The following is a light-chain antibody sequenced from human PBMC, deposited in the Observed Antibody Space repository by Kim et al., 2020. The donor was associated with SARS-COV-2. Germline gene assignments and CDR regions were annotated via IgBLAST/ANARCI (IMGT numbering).Light chain of an antibody. CDR2: DGS. CDR3: QHRQT. CDR1: QSVSRW. Sequence: DIQMTQSPSTLSASVGDRVTLTCRASQSVSRWLAWYQQKPGKAPKILIYDGSNLQSGVPSRFSGSGSGTEFTLTISSLQPDDFAIYYGQHRQTFGRGTKVDIK. V-gene: IGKV1-5*01. J-gene: IGKJ1*01.